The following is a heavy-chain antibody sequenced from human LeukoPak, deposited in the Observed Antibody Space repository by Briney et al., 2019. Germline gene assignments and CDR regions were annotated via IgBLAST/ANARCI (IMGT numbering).Heavy chain of an antibody. Sequence: PSETLSLTCTVSGGSISSYYWSWIRQPAGKGLEWIGRIYTSGSTNYNPSLKSRVTMSVDTSKNQFSLKLSSVTAADTAVYYCARDQKFGVVIITQAFDIWSQGTMVTVSS. CDR1: GGSISSYY. CDR2: IYTSGST. D-gene: IGHD3-3*01. J-gene: IGHJ3*02. V-gene: IGHV4-4*07. CDR3: ARDQKFGVVIITQAFDI.